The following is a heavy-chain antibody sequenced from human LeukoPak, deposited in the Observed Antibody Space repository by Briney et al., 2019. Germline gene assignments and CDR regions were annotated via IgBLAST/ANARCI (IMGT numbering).Heavy chain of an antibody. CDR3: AKGAGWWGS. V-gene: IGHV4-59*01. D-gene: IGHD2-15*01. Sequence: ASETLSLTCTVSGVSISPYYWSWIRQSPGKGLEWLAYINYSGSTNYNPSLRSRVTISLDASKNKFSLKLTSVTAADTAVYYCAKGAGWWGSWGQGTLVTVSS. CDR1: GVSISPYY. J-gene: IGHJ5*02. CDR2: INYSGST.